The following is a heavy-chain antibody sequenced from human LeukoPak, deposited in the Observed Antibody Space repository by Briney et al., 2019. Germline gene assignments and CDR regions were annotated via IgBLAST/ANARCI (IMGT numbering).Heavy chain of an antibody. D-gene: IGHD1-7*01. CDR3: AKGITGTTRYFDY. CDR1: GFTFSSYA. V-gene: IGHV3-23*01. CDR2: ISGSGGST. J-gene: IGHJ4*02. Sequence: GGSLRLSCAASGFTFSSYAMSWVRQAPGKGLEWVSAISGSGGSTYYADSVKGRFTISRDNSKNTPYLQMNSLRAEDTAVYYCAKGITGTTRYFDYWGQGTLVTVSS.